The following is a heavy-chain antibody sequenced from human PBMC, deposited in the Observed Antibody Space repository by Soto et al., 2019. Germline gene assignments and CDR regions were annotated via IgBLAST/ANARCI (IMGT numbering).Heavy chain of an antibody. CDR2: INHSGST. V-gene: IGHV4-34*01. J-gene: IGHJ4*02. Sequence: PSETLSLTCAVYGGSFSGYYWSWIRQPPGKGLEWIGEINHSGSTNYNPSLKSRVTISVDTSKNQFSLKLSSVTAADTAVYYCARLRLVGYCSGGSCRRHFDYWGQGTLVTVSS. CDR1: GGSFSGYY. D-gene: IGHD2-15*01. CDR3: ARLRLVGYCSGGSCRRHFDY.